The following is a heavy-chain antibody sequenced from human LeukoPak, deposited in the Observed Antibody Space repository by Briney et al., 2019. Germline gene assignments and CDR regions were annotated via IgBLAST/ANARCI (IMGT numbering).Heavy chain of an antibody. D-gene: IGHD6-6*01. Sequence: GGSLRLSCAASGFTFSSYAMSWVRQAPGKGLEWVSSISGSGSNTHYADSVKGRFTISRDNSKNTLYLQMNSLRAEDTAVYYCARESSSVQCDYWGQGTLVTVSS. CDR1: GFTFSSYA. V-gene: IGHV3-23*01. CDR3: ARESSSVQCDY. J-gene: IGHJ4*02. CDR2: ISGSGSNT.